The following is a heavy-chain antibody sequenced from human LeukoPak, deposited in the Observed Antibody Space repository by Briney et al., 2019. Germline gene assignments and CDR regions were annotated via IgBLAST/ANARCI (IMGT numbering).Heavy chain of an antibody. D-gene: IGHD3-22*01. CDR3: ARGVYYYGSSGYYSWGTLDY. Sequence: GGSLRLSCAASGFTFSSYAMHWVRQAPGKGLEWVAVISYDGSNKYYADSVKGRFTISRDNSKNTLYLQMNSLRAEDTAVYYCARGVYYYGSSGYYSWGTLDYWGQGTLVTVSS. J-gene: IGHJ4*02. V-gene: IGHV3-30*04. CDR2: ISYDGSNK. CDR1: GFTFSSYA.